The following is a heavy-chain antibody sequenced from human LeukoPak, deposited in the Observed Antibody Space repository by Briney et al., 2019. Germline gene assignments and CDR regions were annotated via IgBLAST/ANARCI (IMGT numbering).Heavy chain of an antibody. Sequence: GSLRLSCAASGFTFSSYAMHWVRQAPGKGLEWVAVISYDGSNKYYADSVKGRFTISRDNSKNTLCLQMNSLRAGDTAVYYCARDRGYGDYGGGYFDYWGQGTLVTVSS. V-gene: IGHV3-30-3*01. J-gene: IGHJ4*02. CDR3: ARDRGYGDYGGGYFDY. CDR2: ISYDGSNK. D-gene: IGHD4-17*01. CDR1: GFTFSSYA.